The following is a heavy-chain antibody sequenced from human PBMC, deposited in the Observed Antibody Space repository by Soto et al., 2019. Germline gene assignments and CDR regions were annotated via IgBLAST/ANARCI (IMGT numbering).Heavy chain of an antibody. V-gene: IGHV2-5*02. Sequence: QITLKESGPTLVKPTETLTLTCTFSGFSLSTYGEGVAWIRQPPGKALAWLALIYWDDDMRYSPALRNRLTVTKGPSKNQVVLTMTNMDLMDTGTDDCGLSGLTSRGDSWGQGTAVTVSS. CDR3: GLSGLTSRGDS. J-gene: IGHJ4*02. D-gene: IGHD2-2*01. CDR2: IYWDDDM. CDR1: GFSLSTYGEG.